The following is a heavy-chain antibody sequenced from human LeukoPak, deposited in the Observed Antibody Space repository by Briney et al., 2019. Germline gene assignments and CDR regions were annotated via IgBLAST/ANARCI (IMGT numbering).Heavy chain of an antibody. CDR3: ARGRYHFCEDS. Sequence: PSETLSLTCTVSGDSITTTTSLWGWLRQPPGKGLEWIGAMYYGGDTFYSASLRSRATISLDPSNNQFSLSLTYVTAADTAVYYCARGRYHFCEDSWGQGALVTVSS. D-gene: IGHD3-3*01. CDR2: MYYGGDT. V-gene: IGHV4-39*07. J-gene: IGHJ4*02. CDR1: GDSITTTTSL.